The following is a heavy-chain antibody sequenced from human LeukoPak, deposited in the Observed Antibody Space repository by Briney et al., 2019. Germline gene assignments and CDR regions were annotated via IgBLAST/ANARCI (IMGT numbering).Heavy chain of an antibody. D-gene: IGHD2-2*01. J-gene: IGHJ5*02. CDR2: IIAIFGTA. V-gene: IGHV1-69*06. CDR3: ERWGLLGYCSSNRCYAVDHRYDP. Sequence: SVRVSCMASGGTFSSYAISWVRQAPGQGLEWMGGIIAIFGTANYAQTFQGGVTITADKSTSTAYMELSSLRSEDTDVYYCERWGLLGYCSSNRCYAVDHRYDPWGQGTLVTVSS. CDR1: GGTFSSYA.